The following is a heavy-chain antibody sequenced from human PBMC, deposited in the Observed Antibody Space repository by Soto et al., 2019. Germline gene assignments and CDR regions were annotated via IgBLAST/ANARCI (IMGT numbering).Heavy chain of an antibody. Sequence: SETLSLTCTVSGGSISRYYWSWIRQPAGKGLEWIGRIYTSGSTNYNPSLKSRVTMSVDTSKNPFSLKLSSVTAADTAVYYCARVAGYCSSTSCRNSYYFDYWGQGTLVTVS. D-gene: IGHD2-2*01. CDR1: GGSISRYY. J-gene: IGHJ4*02. V-gene: IGHV4-4*07. CDR3: ARVAGYCSSTSCRNSYYFDY. CDR2: IYTSGST.